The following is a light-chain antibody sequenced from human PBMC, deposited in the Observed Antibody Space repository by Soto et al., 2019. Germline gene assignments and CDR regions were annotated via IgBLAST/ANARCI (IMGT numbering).Light chain of an antibody. V-gene: IGKV4-1*01. J-gene: IGKJ3*01. CDR3: QQYYNTPFT. Sequence: DIVMTQSPDSLAVSLGERATINCKSSQSVLYSSNNKNYLAWYQQNPGQTPKLLIYWASTRESGVPDSFSGSGSGTDFTLTINSLQAEDVAVYYCQQYYNTPFTFGPGTKVYIK. CDR1: QSVLYSSNNKNY. CDR2: WAS.